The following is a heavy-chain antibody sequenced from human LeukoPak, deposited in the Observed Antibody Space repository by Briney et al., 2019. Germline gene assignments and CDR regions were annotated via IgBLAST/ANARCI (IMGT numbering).Heavy chain of an antibody. V-gene: IGHV3-7*01. CDR1: GFTFSSYW. CDR2: IKQDGSEE. CDR3: ARDRYDSSAPMWGWFDP. Sequence: GGSLRLSCAASGFTFSSYWMSWVRQAPGKGLEWVANIKQDGSEEYYVDSVKGRFTISRDNAKNSLYLQMNSLRAEDTAVYYCARDRYDSSAPMWGWFDPWGQGTLVTVSS. J-gene: IGHJ5*02. D-gene: IGHD3-22*01.